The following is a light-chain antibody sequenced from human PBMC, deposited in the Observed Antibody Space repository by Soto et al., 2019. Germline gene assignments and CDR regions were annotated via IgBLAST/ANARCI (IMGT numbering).Light chain of an antibody. CDR2: AAS. Sequence: DIQMTQSPSSLSASVGDRVIISCRANQNIGIYLHWYQKIPGKAPRLLIYAASTLQPGVPSRFSGSGSGTDFTLTITSLTPYDFRSYYFQHTSSRWTFVPGT. J-gene: IGKJ1*01. CDR1: QNIGIY. V-gene: IGKV1-39*01. CDR3: QHTSSRWT.